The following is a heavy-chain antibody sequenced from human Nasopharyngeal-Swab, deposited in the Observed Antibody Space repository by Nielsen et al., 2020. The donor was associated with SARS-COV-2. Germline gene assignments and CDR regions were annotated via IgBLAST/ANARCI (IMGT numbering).Heavy chain of an antibody. CDR2: ISWNSGSI. J-gene: IGHJ4*02. D-gene: IGHD6-19*01. V-gene: IGHV3-9*01. CDR1: GFTFDDYA. Sequence: SLKISCAASGFTFDDYAMHWVRQAPGKGLEWVSGISWNSGSIGYADSVKGRFTISRDNAKNSLYLQMNSLRAEDTASYYCAKGVVAVAGPFDYWGQGTLVTVSS. CDR3: AKGVVAVAGPFDY.